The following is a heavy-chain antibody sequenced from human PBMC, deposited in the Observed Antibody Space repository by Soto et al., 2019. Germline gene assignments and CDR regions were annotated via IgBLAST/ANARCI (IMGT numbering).Heavy chain of an antibody. CDR2: IKSKTDGGTT. D-gene: IGHD2-15*01. CDR1: GFTFSNAW. Sequence: GGSLRLSCAASGFTFSNAWMSWVRQAPGKGLEWVGRIKSKTDGGTTDYAAPVKGRFTISRDDSKNTLYLQMNSLKTEDTAVYYCTTDFLYCSGGSCPSAEYFQHWGQGTLVTVSS. V-gene: IGHV3-15*01. J-gene: IGHJ1*01. CDR3: TTDFLYCSGGSCPSAEYFQH.